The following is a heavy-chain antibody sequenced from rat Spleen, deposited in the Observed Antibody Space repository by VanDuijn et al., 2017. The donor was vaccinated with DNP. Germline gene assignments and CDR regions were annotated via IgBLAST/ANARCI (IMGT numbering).Heavy chain of an antibody. CDR1: GFTFSTAW. J-gene: IGHJ2*01. Sequence: EVQVLESGGGLVQPGNSLKLSCATSGFTFSTAWMYWSRQSPEKRPERVARIKAKSNNYATDYTESVKGRFTISRDDSKSSIYLQMNNLKEEDTAIYYCVYVYYGYWGQGVMVTVSS. CDR2: IKAKSNNYAT. CDR3: VYVYYGY. V-gene: IGHV6-6*01. D-gene: IGHD1-6*01.